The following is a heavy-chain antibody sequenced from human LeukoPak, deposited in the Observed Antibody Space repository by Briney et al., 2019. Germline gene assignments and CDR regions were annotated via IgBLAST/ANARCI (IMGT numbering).Heavy chain of an antibody. CDR2: IKQDGSEK. J-gene: IGHJ6*03. Sequence: GGSLRLSCAASGFTFSTYWMTWVRQAPGKGPEWVANIKQDGSEKFYVDSVKGRFTVSRDNAKNSLYLQMNSLRAEDTAVYYCAVGLGEQGRPWELLWFGESGYYYYMDVWGKGTTVTVSS. V-gene: IGHV3-7*01. CDR3: AVGLGEQGRPWELLWFGESGYYYYMDV. D-gene: IGHD3-10*01. CDR1: GFTFSTYW.